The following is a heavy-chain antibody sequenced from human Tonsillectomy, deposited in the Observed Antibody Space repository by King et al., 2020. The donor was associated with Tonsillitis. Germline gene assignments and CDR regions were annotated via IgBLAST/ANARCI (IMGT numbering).Heavy chain of an antibody. V-gene: IGHV3-7*03. CDR3: ARGGYSGYDRTHYFDY. D-gene: IGHD5-12*01. J-gene: IGHJ4*02. CDR1: GFTFSFYW. Sequence: VQLVESGGGLVQPGGSLRLSCAASGFTFSFYWMSWVRQAPGKGLEWVANIKQDGSEKHYVESVKGRFTISRDNAKNSLYLQMNSLRVEDTAVYYCARGGYSGYDRTHYFDYWGQGSLVSVSS. CDR2: IKQDGSEK.